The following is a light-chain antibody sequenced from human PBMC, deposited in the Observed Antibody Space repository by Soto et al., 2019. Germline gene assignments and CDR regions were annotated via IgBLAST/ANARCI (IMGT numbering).Light chain of an antibody. CDR2: AAS. V-gene: IGKV1-39*01. J-gene: IGKJ1*01. Sequence: DIQMTPSPSSLSASVGDRVTITCRASQSISSYLNWYQPKPGKASKLLIYAASSLQSGVPSRFSGSVAGTDFTLTISSLQPEDFATYYCQQSYSTPRTFGPGTKAEIK. CDR3: QQSYSTPRT. CDR1: QSISSY.